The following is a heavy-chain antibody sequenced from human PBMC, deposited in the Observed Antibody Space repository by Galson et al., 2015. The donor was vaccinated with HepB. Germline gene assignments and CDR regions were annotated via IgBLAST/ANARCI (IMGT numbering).Heavy chain of an antibody. CDR2: IDPSDSYT. D-gene: IGHD3-10*01. CDR3: ARHSMVRDLYNGDFFDY. V-gene: IGHV5-10-1*01. J-gene: IGHJ4*02. CDR1: GYSFTSYW. Sequence: QSGAEVKKPGESLRISCKGSGYSFTSYWISWVRQMPGKGLEWMGRIDPSDSYTNYSPSFQGHVTISADKSISTAYLQWSSLKASDTAMYYCARHSMVRDLYNGDFFDYWGQGTLVTVSS.